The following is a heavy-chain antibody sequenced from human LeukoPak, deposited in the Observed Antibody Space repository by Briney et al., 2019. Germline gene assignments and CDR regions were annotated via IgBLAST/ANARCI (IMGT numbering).Heavy chain of an antibody. CDR2: INPNSGGT. CDR3: AISFRRYCSSTSCYIFDY. D-gene: IGHD2-2*02. CDR1: GYNFTGYY. Sequence: ASVKVSCKASGYNFTGYYMHWVRQAPGQGLEWMGWINPNSGGTNYAQKFQGRVTMTRDTSISTAYMELSRLRSDDTAVYYCAISFRRYCSSTSCYIFDYWGQGTLVTVSS. V-gene: IGHV1-2*02. J-gene: IGHJ4*02.